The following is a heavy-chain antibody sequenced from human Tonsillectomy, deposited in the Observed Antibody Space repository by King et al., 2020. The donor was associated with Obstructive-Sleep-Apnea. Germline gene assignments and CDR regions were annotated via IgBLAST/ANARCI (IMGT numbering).Heavy chain of an antibody. J-gene: IGHJ3*02. CDR3: ARDYYDSSGYPAFDI. V-gene: IGHV4-61*01. D-gene: IGHD3-22*01. Sequence: QLQESGPGLVKPSETLSLSCTVSGGSVSRGSYHWGWIRQPPGKGLGWIGDIYYNGGTNYNPSLNSRVTISVDTSKNQFSLKLSSVTAADTAVYYCARDYYDSSGYPAFDIWGQGTMVTVSS. CDR1: GGSVSRGSYH. CDR2: IYYNGGT.